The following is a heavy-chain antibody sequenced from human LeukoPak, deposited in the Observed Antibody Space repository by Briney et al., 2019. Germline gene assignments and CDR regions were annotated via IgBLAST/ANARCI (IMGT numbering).Heavy chain of an antibody. J-gene: IGHJ2*01. V-gene: IGHV5-51*01. CDR2: IYPGDSNT. CDR3: ARRKDWYFDL. D-gene: IGHD1-14*01. Sequence: GESLKISCQGSGYRFTSYWIGWVRQAPGQGLEWLGIIYPGDSNTRYSPSLPGQVTISADDSINTAYLQWRSLTASDTAIYYCARRKDWYFDLWGPGTLVTVSS. CDR1: GYRFTSYW.